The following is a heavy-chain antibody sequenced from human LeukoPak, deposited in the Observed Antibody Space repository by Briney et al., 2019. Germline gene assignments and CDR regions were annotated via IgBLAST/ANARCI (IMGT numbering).Heavy chain of an antibody. J-gene: IGHJ1*01. CDR2: INHSGST. V-gene: IGHV4-34*01. D-gene: IGHD6-13*01. CDR1: GGSISSYY. Sequence: SETLSLTCTVSGGSISSYYWSWIRQPPGEGLEWIGEINHSGSTNYNPSLKSRVTISVDTSKNQFSLKLSSVTAADTAVYYCARGSYSSSWYPAEYFQHWGQGTLVTVSS. CDR3: ARGSYSSSWYPAEYFQH.